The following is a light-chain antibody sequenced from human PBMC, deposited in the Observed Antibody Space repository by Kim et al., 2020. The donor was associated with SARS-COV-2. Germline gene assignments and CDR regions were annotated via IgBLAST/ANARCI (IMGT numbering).Light chain of an antibody. Sequence: LSPAESATLSCRASQSVSSYLAWYQQKPGQAPRLLIYDASNRATGIPARFSGSGSGTDFTLTISILEPEDFAVYYCQQRSNWPPYTFGQGTKLEI. CDR1: QSVSSY. V-gene: IGKV3-11*01. J-gene: IGKJ2*01. CDR2: DAS. CDR3: QQRSNWPPYT.